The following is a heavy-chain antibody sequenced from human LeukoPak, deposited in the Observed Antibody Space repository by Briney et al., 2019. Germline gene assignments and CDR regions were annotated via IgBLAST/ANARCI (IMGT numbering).Heavy chain of an antibody. Sequence: SQTLSPTCPLSGGSISGSSYYWGRIRQPPGRGLEWRGSMYYSGCPYYNPSRKSRVTICVDTSKNQFSLKLSSVTAADTAVYYCTRGLLWSGTNDAFDIWGQGTMVSVSS. CDR1: GGSISGSSYY. V-gene: IGHV4-39*01. J-gene: IGHJ3*02. CDR3: TRGLLWSGTNDAFDI. CDR2: MYYSGCP. D-gene: IGHD3-10*02.